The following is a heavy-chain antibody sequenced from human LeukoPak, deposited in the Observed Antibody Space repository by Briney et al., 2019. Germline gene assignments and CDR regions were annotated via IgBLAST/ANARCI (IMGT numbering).Heavy chain of an antibody. CDR2: INHSGST. J-gene: IGHJ4*02. D-gene: IGHD5-18*01. V-gene: IGHV4-34*01. CDR1: GGSFSGYY. CDR3: ARDGYSYGYRSFDY. Sequence: SETLSLTCAVYGGSFSGYYWSWIRQPPGKGLKWIGEINHSGSTNYNPSLKSRVTISVDTSKNQFSLKLSSVTAADTAVYYCARDGYSYGYRSFDYWGQGTLVTVSS.